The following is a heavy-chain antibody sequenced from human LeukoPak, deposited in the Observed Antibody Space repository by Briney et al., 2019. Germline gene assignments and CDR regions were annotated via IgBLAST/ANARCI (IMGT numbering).Heavy chain of an antibody. D-gene: IGHD3-10*01. CDR1: GFTFSSYS. CDR2: IKQDGSEK. J-gene: IGHJ6*02. V-gene: IGHV3-7*01. CDR3: ARDKLPSRITYYYYGMDV. Sequence: GGSLRLSCAASGFTFSSYSMNWVRQAPGKGLEWVANIKQDGSEKYYVDSVKGRFTISRDNAKNSLYLQMNSLRAEDTAVYYCARDKLPSRITYYYYGMDVWGQGTTVTVSS.